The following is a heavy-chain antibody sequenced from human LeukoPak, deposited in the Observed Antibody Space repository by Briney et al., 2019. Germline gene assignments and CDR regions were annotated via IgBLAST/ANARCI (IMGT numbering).Heavy chain of an antibody. D-gene: IGHD1-26*01. V-gene: IGHV4-34*01. J-gene: IGHJ4*02. CDR1: GGSFSGYY. Sequence: SETLSLTCAVYGGSFSGYYWSWIRQPPGKGLEWIGEINHSGSTNYNPSLKSRVTISVDTSKNQFSLKLSSVTAADTAVYYCARAGMAWEPLDYWSQGTLVTVSS. CDR2: INHSGST. CDR3: ARAGMAWEPLDY.